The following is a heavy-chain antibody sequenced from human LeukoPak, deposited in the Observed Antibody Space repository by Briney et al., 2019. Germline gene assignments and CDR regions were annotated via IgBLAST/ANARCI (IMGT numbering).Heavy chain of an antibody. CDR2: IYPGDSDT. CDR1: GYRFPSYW. Sequence: GAPLQISLQGSGYRFPSYWIGWGRQIPGKGLGWMGIIYPGDSDTRYSPSFQGQVTISADKSISTAYLQWSSTKASDTAMYYCARGSVRYRDFDYWGQGTLVTVSS. V-gene: IGHV5-51*01. CDR3: ARGSVRYRDFDY. D-gene: IGHD3-9*01. J-gene: IGHJ4*02.